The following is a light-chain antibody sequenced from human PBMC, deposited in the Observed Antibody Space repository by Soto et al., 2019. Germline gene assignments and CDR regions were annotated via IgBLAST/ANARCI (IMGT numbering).Light chain of an antibody. Sequence: EIVMTQSPATLSVSPGERATLSCRASQSVSSNLAWYHQKPGQAPRLLIYASTRATGIPARFSGSGSGTEFTLTISSLQSEDFAVYYCQQYNNWPRTFGQGTKVEIK. CDR1: QSVSSN. CDR3: QQYNNWPRT. CDR2: AS. V-gene: IGKV3-15*01. J-gene: IGKJ1*01.